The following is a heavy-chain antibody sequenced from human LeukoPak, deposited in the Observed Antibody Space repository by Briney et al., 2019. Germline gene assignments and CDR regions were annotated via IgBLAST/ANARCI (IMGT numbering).Heavy chain of an antibody. CDR3: ARGAYSSGWYGAFDI. V-gene: IGHV3-21*01. J-gene: IGHJ3*02. D-gene: IGHD6-19*01. Sequence: GGSLRLSCTASGFTFGDYAMSWVRQAPGKGLEWVSSISSSSSYIYYADSVKGRFTISRDNAKNSLYLQMNSLRAEDTAVYYCARGAYSSGWYGAFDIWGQGTMVTVSS. CDR1: GFTFGDYA. CDR2: ISSSSSYI.